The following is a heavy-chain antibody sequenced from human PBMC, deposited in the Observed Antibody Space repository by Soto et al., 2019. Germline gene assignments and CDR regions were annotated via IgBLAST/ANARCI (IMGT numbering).Heavy chain of an antibody. J-gene: IGHJ5*02. CDR2: MNPYSGNT. CDR3: ARTRFGAVAGT. Sequence: QVQLVQSGAEVKKPGASVKVSCKASGHTFTSYDIHWVRRATGQGPERMGWMNPYSGNTVYAQKFQGRVTMTRNTSMSTAYMELSSLRSEGTAVYYCARTRFGAVAGTWGQGTLVTVSS. CDR1: GHTFTSYD. D-gene: IGHD6-19*01. V-gene: IGHV1-8*01.